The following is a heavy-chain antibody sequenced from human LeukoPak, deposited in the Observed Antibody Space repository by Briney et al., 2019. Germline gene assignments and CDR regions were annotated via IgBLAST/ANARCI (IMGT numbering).Heavy chain of an antibody. CDR1: TDSFSSHY. D-gene: IGHD4-17*01. CDR2: ISYIGST. Sequence: SETLSLTCAVSTDSFSSHYWTWIRQPPGKGLGWIGYISYIGSTNYNPSLKSRVTISIDTSKNQFSLKLSSVTAADTAVYYCARDLVTVTKGFDIWGQGTMVSVSS. J-gene: IGHJ3*02. V-gene: IGHV4-59*11. CDR3: ARDLVTVTKGFDI.